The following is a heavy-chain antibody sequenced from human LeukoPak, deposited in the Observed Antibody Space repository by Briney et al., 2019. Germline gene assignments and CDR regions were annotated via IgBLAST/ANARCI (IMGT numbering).Heavy chain of an antibody. V-gene: IGHV3-9*01. J-gene: IGHJ4*02. CDR3: AKATVGYSGYDSVAGTLHY. CDR2: ISWNSGSI. CDR1: GFTFDDYA. D-gene: IGHD5-12*01. Sequence: GGSLRLSCAASGFTFDDYAMHWVRQAPGKGLEWVSGISWNSGSIGYADSVKGRFTISRDNAKNSLYLQMNSLRAEDTALYYCAKATVGYSGYDSVAGTLHYWGQGTLVTVSS.